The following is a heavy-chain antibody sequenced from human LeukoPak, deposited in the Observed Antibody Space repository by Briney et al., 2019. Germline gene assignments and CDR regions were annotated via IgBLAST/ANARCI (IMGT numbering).Heavy chain of an antibody. CDR1: GYTFTSYY. D-gene: IGHD5-24*01. J-gene: IGHJ4*02. V-gene: IGHV1-2*02. Sequence: ASVKVSCKASGYTFTSYYMHWVRQAPGQGLEWMGWINPNSGGTNYAQKFQGRVTMTRDTSISTAYMELSRLRSDDTAVYYCARRLGDGYLTFDYWGQGTLVTVSS. CDR2: INPNSGGT. CDR3: ARRLGDGYLTFDY.